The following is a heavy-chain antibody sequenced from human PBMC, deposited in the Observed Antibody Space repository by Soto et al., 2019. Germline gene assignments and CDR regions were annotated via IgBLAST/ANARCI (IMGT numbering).Heavy chain of an antibody. V-gene: IGHV4-39*01. Sequence: QLQLQESGPGLVKPSETLSLTCTVSGGSISSSSFYWGWIRQPPGKGLEWIGSIYYSGNTYYNPSLKSRVPIFVDTSKNQFSLKLNSVTAADTAVYYCARVALENYNWNYFDSWGQGTLVTVSS. CDR3: ARVALENYNWNYFDS. CDR2: IYYSGNT. J-gene: IGHJ4*02. CDR1: GGSISSSSFY. D-gene: IGHD1-20*01.